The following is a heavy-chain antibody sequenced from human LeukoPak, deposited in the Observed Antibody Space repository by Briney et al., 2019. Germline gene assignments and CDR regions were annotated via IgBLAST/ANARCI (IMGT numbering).Heavy chain of an antibody. CDR2: ISGSGGST. CDR3: AKSRSYYYYYYMDV. CDR1: GFTFSSYG. V-gene: IGHV3-23*01. J-gene: IGHJ6*03. Sequence: GGSLRLSCAASGFTFSSYGMRWVRQAPGKGLEWVSAISGSGGSTYYADSVKGRFTISRDNSKNTLYLQMNSLRAEDTAVYYCAKSRSYYYYYYMDVWGKGTTVTVSS. D-gene: IGHD4-17*01.